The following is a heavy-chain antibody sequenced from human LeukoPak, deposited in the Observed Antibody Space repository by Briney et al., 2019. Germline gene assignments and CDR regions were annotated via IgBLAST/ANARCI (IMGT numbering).Heavy chain of an antibody. V-gene: IGHV3-15*01. CDR3: TISLSYSLFDY. CDR2: IKSKTDGGTT. D-gene: IGHD2/OR15-2a*01. CDR1: GFTFSNAW. J-gene: IGHJ4*02. Sequence: GGSLRLSCAASGFTFSNAWMSWVRQAPGKGLEWVGRIKSKTDGGTTDYAALVKGRFTISRDDSKNTLYLQMNSLKTEDTAVYYCTISLSYSLFDYWGQGTLVTVSS.